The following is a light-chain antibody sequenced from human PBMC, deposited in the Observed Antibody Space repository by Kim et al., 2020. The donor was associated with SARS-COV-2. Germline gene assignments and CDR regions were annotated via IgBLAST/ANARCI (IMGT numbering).Light chain of an antibody. CDR2: QDT. CDR1: KLGDKY. J-gene: IGLJ3*02. CDR3: QAWDNTWV. Sequence: VSVSPGQTVTITCSGDKLGDKYSSWYQQQPGPAPVLVIYQDTRRPSGIPERFVGSNSGNTATLTISGAQAMDEADYYCQAWDNTWVFGGGTQLTVL. V-gene: IGLV3-1*01.